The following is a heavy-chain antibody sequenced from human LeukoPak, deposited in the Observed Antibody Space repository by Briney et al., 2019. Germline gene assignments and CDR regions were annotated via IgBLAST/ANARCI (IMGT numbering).Heavy chain of an antibody. CDR2: IYQSGST. J-gene: IGHJ4*02. CDR1: GGSISISNW. D-gene: IGHD3-22*01. V-gene: IGHV4-4*02. Sequence: SETLSLTCAVSGGSISISNWWSWVRQPPGKGLEWLGEIYQSGSTYYSPSLKRRRTVPVDTSKHEVSMKVSSGTAADPSVYFCARGIVGSGDFSFRYYFDGWGQGTMVTVSS. CDR3: ARGIVGSGDFSFRYYFDG.